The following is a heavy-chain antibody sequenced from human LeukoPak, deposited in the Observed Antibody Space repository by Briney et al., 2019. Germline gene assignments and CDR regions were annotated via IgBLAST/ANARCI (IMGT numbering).Heavy chain of an antibody. D-gene: IGHD3-3*01. V-gene: IGHV3-30*03. J-gene: IGHJ1*01. Sequence: PGGSLRLSCAASGLSFSYFAMHWVRQAPGKGLEWVAVISYGANNKYYADSVKGRFTISRDNSNNTLYLQMDSLRAEDTAVYYCVLPVMILNGYFHHWGQGTLVTVSS. CDR2: ISYGANNK. CDR1: GLSFSYFA. CDR3: VLPVMILNGYFHH.